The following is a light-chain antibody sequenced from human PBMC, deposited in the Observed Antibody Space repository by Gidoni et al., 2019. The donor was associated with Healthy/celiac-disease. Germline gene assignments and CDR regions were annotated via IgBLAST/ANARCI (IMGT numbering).Light chain of an antibody. V-gene: IGLV3-1*01. Sequence: SYELTQQPSVSVSPGQTASITCSGDKLVDKYACWYQQKPGQSPVLVSYHDSKRPSGIPERFSCSNSVNTATLTITGTQAMDEADYYCQAWDSSTVVFGGGTKLTVL. CDR1: KLVDKY. CDR2: HDS. J-gene: IGLJ2*01. CDR3: QAWDSSTVV.